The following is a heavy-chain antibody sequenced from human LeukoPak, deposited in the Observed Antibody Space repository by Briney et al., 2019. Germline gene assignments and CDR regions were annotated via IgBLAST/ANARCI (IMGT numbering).Heavy chain of an antibody. V-gene: IGHV3-48*03. CDR3: ARDGSYYDSSGYQIHFDY. D-gene: IGHD3-22*01. Sequence: GGSLRLSCAASGFTFSSYEMNWVRQAPGKGLECVSYISSSGSIIYYADSVKGRFTISRDNAKNSLYLQMNSLRAEDTAVYYCARDGSYYDSSGYQIHFDYWGQGTLVTVSS. J-gene: IGHJ4*02. CDR1: GFTFSSYE. CDR2: ISSSGSII.